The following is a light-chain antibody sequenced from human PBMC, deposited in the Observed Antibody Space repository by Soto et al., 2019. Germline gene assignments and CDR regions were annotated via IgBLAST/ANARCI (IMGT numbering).Light chain of an antibody. Sequence: DIQLTQSPSFLSASVGDRVTITCRASQGISSYLAWYQQKPGKAPKLLIYAASTLQSGVPSRFGGSGSGTEFTLTISSLQPEDFATYYCQQLNSYPAPFGQGTKLEIK. CDR1: QGISSY. CDR2: AAS. V-gene: IGKV1-9*01. CDR3: QQLNSYPAP. J-gene: IGKJ2*01.